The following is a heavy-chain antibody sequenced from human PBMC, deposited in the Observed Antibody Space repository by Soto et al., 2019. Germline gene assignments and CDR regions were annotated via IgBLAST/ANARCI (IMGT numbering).Heavy chain of an antibody. Sequence: GGSLRLSCAASGFTFSSYWMSWVRQAPGKGLEWVANIKQDGSEKYYVDSVKGRFTISRDNAKNSLYLQMNSLRAEDTAVYYCARDAPRNYDILTGYYPLGYWGQGTLVT. D-gene: IGHD3-9*01. V-gene: IGHV3-7*01. CDR2: IKQDGSEK. J-gene: IGHJ4*02. CDR1: GFTFSSYW. CDR3: ARDAPRNYDILTGYYPLGY.